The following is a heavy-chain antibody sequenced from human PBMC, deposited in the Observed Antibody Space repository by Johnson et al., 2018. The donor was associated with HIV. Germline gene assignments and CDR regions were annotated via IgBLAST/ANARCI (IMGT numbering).Heavy chain of an antibody. J-gene: IGHJ3*02. D-gene: IGHD1-26*01. Sequence: VQLVESGGGLVKPGGSLRLSCAASGFTFSSYDMHWVRQATGKGLEWVSAIGTAGDTYYPGSVKGRFTISRENAKNSLYLQMNSLRAADTALYYCARPHSFQYQHAFDIWGQGTKVTVSS. V-gene: IGHV3-13*01. CDR3: ARPHSFQYQHAFDI. CDR2: IGTAGDT. CDR1: GFTFSSYD.